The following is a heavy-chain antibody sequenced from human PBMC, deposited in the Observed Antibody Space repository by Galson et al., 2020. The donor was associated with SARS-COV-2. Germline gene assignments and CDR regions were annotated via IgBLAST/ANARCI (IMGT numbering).Heavy chain of an antibody. CDR3: AKDLAVHGWSVDY. CDR1: GFTFSTYA. J-gene: IGHJ4*02. CDR2: ISVEGDKT. Sequence: GGSLRLSCAASGFTFSTYAMSWVRQAPGKGLDWVSAISVEGDKTYYADSVKGRFTISRDNSKNTLYLQMYSLRAEDTAVYYCAKDLAVHGWSVDYGGQGTLVTVSS. V-gene: IGHV3-23*01. D-gene: IGHD6-19*01.